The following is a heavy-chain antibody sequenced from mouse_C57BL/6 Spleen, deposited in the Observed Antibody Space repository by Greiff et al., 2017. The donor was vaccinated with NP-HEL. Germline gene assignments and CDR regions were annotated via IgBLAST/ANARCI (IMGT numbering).Heavy chain of an antibody. V-gene: IGHV1-55*01. D-gene: IGHD1-1*01. J-gene: IGHJ2*01. CDR3: ARTSITTVVATDYFDY. CDR1: GYTFTSYW. Sequence: QVQLKQPGAELVKPGASVKMSCKASGYTFTSYWITWVKQRPGQGLEWIGDIYPGSGSTNYNEKFKSKATLTVDTSSSTAYMQLSSLTSEDSAVYYCARTSITTVVATDYFDYWGQGTTLTVSS. CDR2: IYPGSGST.